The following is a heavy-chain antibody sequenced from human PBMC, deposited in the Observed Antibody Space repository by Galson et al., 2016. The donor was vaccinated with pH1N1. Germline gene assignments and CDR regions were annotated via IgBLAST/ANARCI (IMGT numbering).Heavy chain of an antibody. CDR3: ARGAITTPGLDY. D-gene: IGHD1-26*01. V-gene: IGHV3-23*01. J-gene: IGHJ4*02. CDR2: ITGSGDST. CDR1: EFTFTNYA. Sequence: SLRLSCAASEFTFTNYAMTWVRQAPGKGLEWVSSITGSGDSTFYADSVKGRFTISRDNSKNTLYLQMNSLSVEDTAMYYCARGAITTPGLDYWGQGTLVTVSS.